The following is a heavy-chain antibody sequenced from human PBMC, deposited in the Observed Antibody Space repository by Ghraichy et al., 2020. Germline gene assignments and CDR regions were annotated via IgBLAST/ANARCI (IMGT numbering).Heavy chain of an antibody. CDR3: ARAYYYDTSGDPTFDY. V-gene: IGHV4-59*01. D-gene: IGHD3-22*01. CDR1: GGSISTYY. J-gene: IGHJ4*02. CDR2: IFYSGNT. Sequence: SETLSLTCSVSGGSISTYYWSWIRQPPGKGLEWIGYIFYSGNTRYNPSLKSRLTISVDTSKNQFSLKLSSVTAADTAIYYCARAYYYDTSGDPTFDYWGQGTLVTVSS.